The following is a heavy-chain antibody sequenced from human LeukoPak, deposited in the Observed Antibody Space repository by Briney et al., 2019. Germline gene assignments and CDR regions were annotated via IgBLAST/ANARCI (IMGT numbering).Heavy chain of an antibody. CDR1: GFTFSDYY. V-gene: IGHV3-11*04. Sequence: MSGGSLRLSCAASGFTFSDYYMSWIRQAPGKGLEWVSYISSSGSTIHYADSVKGRFTISRDNAKNSLFLQMNSLRAEDTAVYYCTRRGYQLLYGDYWGQGTLVTVSS. CDR2: ISSSGSTI. J-gene: IGHJ4*02. D-gene: IGHD2-2*02. CDR3: TRRGYQLLYGDY.